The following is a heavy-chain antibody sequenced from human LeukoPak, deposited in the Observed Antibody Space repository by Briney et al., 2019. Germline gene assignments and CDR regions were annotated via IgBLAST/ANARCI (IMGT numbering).Heavy chain of an antibody. J-gene: IGHJ4*02. D-gene: IGHD3-22*01. Sequence: ASVKVSCKVSGYTLTELSMHWVRQAPGKGLEWMGGFDPEDGETIYAQKFQGRVTMTEDTSTDTAYMELSSLRSEDTAVYYCATAFWDSSGYYPYFDYWGQGTLVIVSS. V-gene: IGHV1-24*01. CDR2: FDPEDGET. CDR3: ATAFWDSSGYYPYFDY. CDR1: GYTLTELS.